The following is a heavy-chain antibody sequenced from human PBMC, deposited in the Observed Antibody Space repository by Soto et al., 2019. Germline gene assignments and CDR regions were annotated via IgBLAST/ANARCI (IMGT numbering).Heavy chain of an antibody. Sequence: QLQLQESGPGLVKPSETLSLTCTVSGGSISSSSYYWGWVRQPPGKGLEWIGSIYYSGSTYYNPSLKSRVTISVDTSKNQFSLKLSTVTAADTAVYYCALHGWLDYRGQGTLVTGSS. J-gene: IGHJ4*02. CDR2: IYYSGST. V-gene: IGHV4-39*01. D-gene: IGHD2-15*01. CDR1: GGSISSSSYY. CDR3: ALHGWLDY.